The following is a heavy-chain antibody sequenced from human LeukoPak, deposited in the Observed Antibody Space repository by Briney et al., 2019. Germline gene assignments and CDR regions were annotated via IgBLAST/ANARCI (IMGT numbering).Heavy chain of an antibody. Sequence: GGSLRLSCAASGFTFSSYWMTWVRQAPGKGLEWVANIKQDGGESYYVDSVKGRFTISRENAKNSLYLQMNNLRAEDTAVYYCARVSYAYYFDYWGQGTLVTVSS. V-gene: IGHV3-7*03. CDR1: GFTFSSYW. CDR2: IKQDGGES. J-gene: IGHJ4*02. CDR3: ARVSYAYYFDY. D-gene: IGHD2-2*01.